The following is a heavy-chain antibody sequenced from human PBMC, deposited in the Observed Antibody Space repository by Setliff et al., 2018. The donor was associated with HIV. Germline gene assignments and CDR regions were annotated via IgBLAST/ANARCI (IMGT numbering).Heavy chain of an antibody. Sequence: SETLSLTCTVSGYSISSGYYWGWIRQPPGKGLEWIGSIYHSGSTYYSPSLKSRVTISVDTSKNQFSLTLTSVTAADTAVYYCARQQHSSDLKIWNYWGQGTLVTVSS. CDR1: GYSISSGYY. CDR2: IYHSGST. D-gene: IGHD6-13*01. CDR3: ARQQHSSDLKIWNY. J-gene: IGHJ4*02. V-gene: IGHV4-38-2*02.